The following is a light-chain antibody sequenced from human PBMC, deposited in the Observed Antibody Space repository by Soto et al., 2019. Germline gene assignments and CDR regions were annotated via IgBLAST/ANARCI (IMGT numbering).Light chain of an antibody. CDR3: TSFTSSSTQV. CDR1: SGDVDAFDY. CDR2: EVS. Sequence: QSVLTQPACVSGSPGQSITISCTGTSGDVDAFDYVSWYQQHPGKAPKLMIFEVSDRPSGVSDHFSGSKSGSTASLTISGLQAEDEADYFCTSFTSSSTQVFGTGTKVTVL. V-gene: IGLV2-14*01. J-gene: IGLJ1*01.